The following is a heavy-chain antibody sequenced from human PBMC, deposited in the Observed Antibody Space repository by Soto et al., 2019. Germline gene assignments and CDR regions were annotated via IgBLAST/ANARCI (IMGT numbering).Heavy chain of an antibody. V-gene: IGHV3-11*06. CDR2: ISGTSGSP. J-gene: IGHJ6*02. CDR3: ARNRGGYGPPDV. Sequence: QVQLVESGGGWVKPGGSLRLSWAASGFSFSPSYMSGVRQVPGKGLEWVSYISGTSGSPGYADSGKGRFTISRDNAKNSLYLQMNSLRVEDTDVYYCARNRGGYGPPDVWGQGTTVTVSS. D-gene: IGHD3-10*01. CDR1: GFSFSPSY.